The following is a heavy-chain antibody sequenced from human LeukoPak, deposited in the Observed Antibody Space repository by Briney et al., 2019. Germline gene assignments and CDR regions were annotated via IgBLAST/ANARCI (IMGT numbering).Heavy chain of an antibody. CDR2: ISAYNGNT. Sequence: GSVKVSCKASGYTFTSYGISWVRQAPRQGLEWMGWISAYNGNTNYAQKLQGRVTMTTDTSTSTAYMELRSLRSDDTAVYYCARVSRGPTGGTLFDYWGQGTLVTVSS. CDR3: ARVSRGPTGGTLFDY. J-gene: IGHJ4*02. V-gene: IGHV1-18*01. CDR1: GYTFTSYG. D-gene: IGHD2/OR15-2a*01.